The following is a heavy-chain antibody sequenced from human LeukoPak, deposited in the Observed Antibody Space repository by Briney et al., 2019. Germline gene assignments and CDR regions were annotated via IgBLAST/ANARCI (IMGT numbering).Heavy chain of an antibody. V-gene: IGHV3-53*01. Sequence: QPGGSLRLSCAASGFTVNSNYMSGVRQAPGKGLEWVSVIYSGGSTYYADSVKGRFTISRDNSKNTLYLQMNSLRAEDTPVYYSARDRGHFDHWGQGTLDTVSS. CDR3: ARDRGHFDH. CDR1: GFTVNSNY. CDR2: IYSGGST. J-gene: IGHJ4*02. D-gene: IGHD6-25*01.